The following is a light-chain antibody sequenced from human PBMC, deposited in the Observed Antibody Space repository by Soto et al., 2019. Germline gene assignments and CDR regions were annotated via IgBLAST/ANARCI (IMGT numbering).Light chain of an antibody. CDR1: QIVIPTY. Sequence: IVLTQSPATRPFSQGEGAPPYSGASQIVIPTYVAWYQQKPGLAPRLLIYDASRRATGISDRFSGSGSGTDFTLTISRLEPEDFAVYYCQQYGSSPSFGGGTKVEIK. J-gene: IGKJ4*01. V-gene: IGKV3D-20*01. CDR2: DAS. CDR3: QQYGSSPS.